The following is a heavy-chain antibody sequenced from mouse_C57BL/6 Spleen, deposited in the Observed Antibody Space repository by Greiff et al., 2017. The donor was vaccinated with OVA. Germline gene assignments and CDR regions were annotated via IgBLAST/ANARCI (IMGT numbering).Heavy chain of an antibody. J-gene: IGHJ4*01. CDR2: IRNKANNHET. D-gene: IGHD1-3*01. CDR1: GFTFSDAW. Sequence: EVMPVESGGGLVQPGGSMKLSCAASGFTFSDAWMDWVRQSPEKGLEWVAEIRNKANNHETYYAESVKGRFTISRDDSKSSVYLQMNSLRAEDTGIYYCTGRSKDAMDDWGQGTSVTVSS. CDR3: TGRSKDAMDD. V-gene: IGHV6-6*01.